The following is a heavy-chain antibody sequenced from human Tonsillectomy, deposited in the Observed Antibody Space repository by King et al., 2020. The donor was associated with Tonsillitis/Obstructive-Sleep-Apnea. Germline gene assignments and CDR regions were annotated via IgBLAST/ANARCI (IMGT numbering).Heavy chain of an antibody. V-gene: IGHV5-51*03. J-gene: IGHJ4*02. CDR2: VYPGESEI. CDR3: ARKFCNCHRCHSGSSYYLYY. CDR1: GYTFSNYW. Sequence: VQLVESGAEVKKPGESLKISCKGSGYTFSNYWIAWARQMPGRGPVWMGIVYPGESEIKYSPPFQGQVTIPADKSISTAYLQWRSLEAADTAMYFCARKFCNCHRCHSGSSYYLYYWGQGTLVTVSS. D-gene: IGHD2-21*01.